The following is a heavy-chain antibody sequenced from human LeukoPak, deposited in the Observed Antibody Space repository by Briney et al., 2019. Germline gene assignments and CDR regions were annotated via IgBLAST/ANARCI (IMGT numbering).Heavy chain of an antibody. CDR2: IGGGGGTT. J-gene: IGHJ4*02. D-gene: IGHD4-23*01. CDR1: GFTFNNFA. V-gene: IGHV3-23*01. Sequence: PGGSLRLSCAASGFTFNNFAMSWVRQAPGKGLEWVSGIGGGGGTTNYADSVKGRFTISRDISKNTLYLQMNNLRAEDTAVYYCAKDHGGNSWYYFDLWGQGTLVTVSS. CDR3: AKDHGGNSWYYFDL.